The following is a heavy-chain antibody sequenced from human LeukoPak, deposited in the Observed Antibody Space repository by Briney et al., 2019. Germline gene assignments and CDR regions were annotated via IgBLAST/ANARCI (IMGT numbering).Heavy chain of an antibody. D-gene: IGHD3-3*01. J-gene: IGHJ2*01. Sequence: SETLSLTCTVSSGSISSYYWSWIRQPAGKGLEWIGRIYTSGSTNYNPSLKGRVTMSVDTSKNQFSLKLSSVTAADTAVYYCARDRKLRFLERWYFDLWGRGTLVTVSS. CDR2: IYTSGST. CDR3: ARDRKLRFLERWYFDL. V-gene: IGHV4-4*07. CDR1: SGSISSYY.